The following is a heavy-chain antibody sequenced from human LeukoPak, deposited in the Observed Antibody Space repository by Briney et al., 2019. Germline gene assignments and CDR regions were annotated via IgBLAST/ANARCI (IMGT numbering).Heavy chain of an antibody. J-gene: IGHJ5*02. D-gene: IGHD2-8*01. Sequence: GGSLRLSCAASGFTVSTYFMTWVRQAPGQGLECVSVIYSGGSTYYADSVKGRFTVSRDNSKNKLHLQMNDLSADDTAMYYCARGLGYCTSTTGLLPLDRWGQGTLVTVSS. CDR2: IYSGGST. CDR3: ARGLGYCTSTTGLLPLDR. CDR1: GFTVSTYF. V-gene: IGHV3-53*01.